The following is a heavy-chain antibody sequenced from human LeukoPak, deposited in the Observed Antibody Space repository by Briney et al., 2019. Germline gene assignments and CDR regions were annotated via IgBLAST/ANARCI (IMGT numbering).Heavy chain of an antibody. D-gene: IGHD3-9*01. V-gene: IGHV3-21*01. CDR3: ARGGSDILTQHDY. CDR1: GFTFSSYS. J-gene: IGHJ4*02. Sequence: TGGSLRLSCAASGFTFSSYSMNWVRQAPGKGLEWVSSISSSSRYIYYADSVKGRFTISRDNAKNSLYLQMNSLRAEDTAVYYCARGGSDILTQHDYWGQGTLVTVSS. CDR2: ISSSSRYI.